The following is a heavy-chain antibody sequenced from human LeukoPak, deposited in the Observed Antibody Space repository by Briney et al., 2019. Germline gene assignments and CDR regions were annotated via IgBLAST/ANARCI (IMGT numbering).Heavy chain of an antibody. CDR1: GYSFTSYW. CDR3: ARQEYCSGASCYTWFDP. J-gene: IGHJ5*02. D-gene: IGHD2-15*01. V-gene: IGHV5-51*01. CDR2: IYPADSDI. Sequence: GESLKISCKGSGYSFTSYWIAWVRQMPGKGLEWMGIIYPADSDIRYSPSFQGQVTISADKSISTAYLQWNSLKASDTAMYYCARQEYCSGASCYTWFDPWGQGTLVTVSS.